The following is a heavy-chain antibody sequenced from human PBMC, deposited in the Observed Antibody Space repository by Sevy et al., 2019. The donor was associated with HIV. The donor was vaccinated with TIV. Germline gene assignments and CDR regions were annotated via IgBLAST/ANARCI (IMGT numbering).Heavy chain of an antibody. CDR2: ISSGSSYV. CDR3: ASPLHYYDSPSAY. D-gene: IGHD3-22*01. V-gene: IGHV3-21*01. CDR1: GFTFSYYN. J-gene: IGHJ4*02. Sequence: GGSLRLSCAASGFTFSYYNMNWVRQAPGKGLEWVSSISSGSSYVYHADSVKGRFTISRDNAKNSLYLKMNSLRTEDTAVYYCASPLHYYDSPSAYWGQGTQVTVSS.